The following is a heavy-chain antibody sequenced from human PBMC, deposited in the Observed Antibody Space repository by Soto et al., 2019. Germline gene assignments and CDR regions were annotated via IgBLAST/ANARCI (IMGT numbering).Heavy chain of an antibody. Sequence: EVQLVESGGGLVQPGGSLRLSCAASGFTFSSYDMHWVRQATGKGLEWVSAIGTAGDTYYPGSVKGRFTISRENAKNALYLQMNSLRAGDTAVYYCARARSWDAFDIWGQGTMVTGSS. D-gene: IGHD6-13*01. V-gene: IGHV3-13*01. J-gene: IGHJ3*02. CDR1: GFTFSSYD. CDR2: IGTAGDT. CDR3: ARARSWDAFDI.